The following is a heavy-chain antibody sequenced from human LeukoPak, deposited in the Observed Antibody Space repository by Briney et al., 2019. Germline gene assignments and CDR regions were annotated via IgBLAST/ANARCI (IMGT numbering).Heavy chain of an antibody. CDR3: ARQSGSDYGDYVGCFDY. Sequence: PGESLKISCTGSGYTFSNYWIVWVRPMPGKGLEWMGIIYPGDSETTYSPSFQGQVTISADKSISTAYLQWSSLKASDTAMYYCARQSGSDYGDYVGCFDYWGQGTLVTVSS. J-gene: IGHJ4*02. V-gene: IGHV5-51*01. D-gene: IGHD4-17*01. CDR2: IYPGDSET. CDR1: GYTFSNYW.